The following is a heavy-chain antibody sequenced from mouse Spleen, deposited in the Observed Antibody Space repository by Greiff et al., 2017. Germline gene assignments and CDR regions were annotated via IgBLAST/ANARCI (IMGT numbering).Heavy chain of an antibody. CDR1: GFTFSSYA. D-gene: IGHD2-1*01. CDR2: ISSGGSYT. Sequence: EVKLVESGGGLVKPGGSLKLSCAASGFTFSSYAMSWVRQTPEKRLEWVATISSGGSYTYYPDSVKGRFTISRDNAKNTLYLQMSSLRSEDTAMYYCARRSGNYYFDYWGQGTTLTVSS. J-gene: IGHJ2*01. V-gene: IGHV5-9-3*01. CDR3: ARRSGNYYFDY.